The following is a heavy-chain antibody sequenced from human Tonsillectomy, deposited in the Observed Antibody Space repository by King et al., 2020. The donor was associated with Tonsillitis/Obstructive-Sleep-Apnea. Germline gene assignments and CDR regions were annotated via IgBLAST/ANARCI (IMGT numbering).Heavy chain of an antibody. Sequence: VQLVESGGGLVKPGGSLRLSCAAPGFTFSNVWMSWVRQAPGKGLVGVGRCKSKNDGGTPDYAAPVKGRFTISREDSKNTLYLQTNSLKTEDPAVYYCTTDPGITIFGVVTDYWGQGTLVTVSS. J-gene: IGHJ4*02. V-gene: IGHV3-15*01. CDR3: TTDPGITIFGVVTDY. CDR1: GFTFSNVW. D-gene: IGHD3-3*01. CDR2: CKSKNDGGTP.